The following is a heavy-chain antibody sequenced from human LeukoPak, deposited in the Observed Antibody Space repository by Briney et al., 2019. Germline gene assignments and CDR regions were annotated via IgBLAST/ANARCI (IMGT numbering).Heavy chain of an antibody. CDR1: GFTFSSYA. CDR2: ISGSGGST. Sequence: GGSLRLSCAASGFTFSSYAMSWVRQAPGKGLEWVSAISGSGGSTYYADSVKGRFTISRDNSKNTLYLQMNSLRAEDTAVYCCARSGGLYDGPLDYWGQGTLVTVSS. J-gene: IGHJ4*02. D-gene: IGHD2-8*01. V-gene: IGHV3-23*01. CDR3: ARSGGLYDGPLDY.